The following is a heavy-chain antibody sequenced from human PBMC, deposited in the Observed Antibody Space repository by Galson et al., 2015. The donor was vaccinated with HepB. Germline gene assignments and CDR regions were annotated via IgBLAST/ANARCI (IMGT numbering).Heavy chain of an antibody. D-gene: IGHD3-22*01. CDR2: ISSSSSTI. CDR3: ASLPRKVRGAFDI. Sequence: SLRLSCAASGSTFSSYSMNWVRQAPGKGLEWVSYISSSSSTIYYADSVKGRFTISRDNAKNSLYLQMNSLRAEDTAVYYCASLPRKVRGAFDIWGQGTMVTVSS. CDR1: GSTFSSYS. V-gene: IGHV3-48*01. J-gene: IGHJ3*02.